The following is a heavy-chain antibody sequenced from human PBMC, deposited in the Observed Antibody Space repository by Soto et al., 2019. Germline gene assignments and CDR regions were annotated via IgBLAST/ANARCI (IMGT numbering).Heavy chain of an antibody. Sequence: SETLSLTCTVSGGSISSGSYYWGWIRQPPGKGLEWIGSIYYSGSTYYNPSLKSRVTISVDTSKNHFSLKLSSVTAADTAVYYCATQEVGGSYVYTFHPWGQGTLVTISS. CDR2: IYYSGST. J-gene: IGHJ5*02. CDR1: GGSISSGSYY. CDR3: ATQEVGGSYVYTFHP. V-gene: IGHV4-39*02. D-gene: IGHD1-26*01.